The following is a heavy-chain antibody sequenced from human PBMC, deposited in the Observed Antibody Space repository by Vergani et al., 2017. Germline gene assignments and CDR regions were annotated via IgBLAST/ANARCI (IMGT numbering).Heavy chain of an antibody. CDR1: GGSFSGYY. J-gene: IGHJ4*02. CDR2: INHSGST. CDR3: ARDTRDMVRGVT. V-gene: IGHV4-34*01. Sequence: QVQLQQWGAGLLKPSETLSLTCAVYGGSFSGYYWSWIRQPPGKGLEWIGEINHSGSTNYNPSLKSRVTISVDTSKNQFSLKLSSVTAEDTAVYYCARDTRDMVRGVTWGQGTLVTVSS. D-gene: IGHD3-10*01.